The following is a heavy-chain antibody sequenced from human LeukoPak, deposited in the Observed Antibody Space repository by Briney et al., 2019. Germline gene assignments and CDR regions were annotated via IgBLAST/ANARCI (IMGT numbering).Heavy chain of an antibody. J-gene: IGHJ5*02. Sequence: ASETLSLTCAVYGGSFSGYYWSWIRQPPGKGLEWIGEINHSGSTNYNPSLKSRVTISVDTSKNQFSLKLSSVTAADTAVYYCARGNLGGPGWFDHWGQGTLVTVSS. CDR2: INHSGST. D-gene: IGHD1-14*01. CDR3: ARGNLGGPGWFDH. V-gene: IGHV4-34*01. CDR1: GGSFSGYY.